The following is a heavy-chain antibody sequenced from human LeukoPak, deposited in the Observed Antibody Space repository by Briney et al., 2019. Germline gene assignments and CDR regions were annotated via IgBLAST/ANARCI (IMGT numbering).Heavy chain of an antibody. D-gene: IGHD6-19*01. V-gene: IGHV1-8*01. Sequence: ASVKVSCKASGYTFTNYDINWVRQATGQGLEWMGWMNPNSGNTGYSQKFQGRVTMTRNTSISTAYMELSSLRSEDTAVYYCARPPRSSGWYLNCFDPWGQGTLVTVSS. CDR2: MNPNSGNT. CDR3: ARPPRSSGWYLNCFDP. CDR1: GYTFTNYD. J-gene: IGHJ5*02.